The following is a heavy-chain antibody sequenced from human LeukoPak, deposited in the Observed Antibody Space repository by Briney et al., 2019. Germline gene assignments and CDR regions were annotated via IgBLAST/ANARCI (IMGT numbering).Heavy chain of an antibody. CDR3: ARGLPPSSSSGYYFDY. D-gene: IGHD6-6*01. CDR2: ISYDGSNK. V-gene: IGHV3-30*03. J-gene: IGHJ4*02. CDR1: GFSFNSYG. Sequence: GGSLRLSCAASGFSFNSYGMHWVRQAPGKGLDWVAVISYDGSNKYYADSVKGRFTISRDNSKNTLYLQMNSLRAEDTAVYYCARGLPPSSSSGYYFDYWGQGTLVTVSS.